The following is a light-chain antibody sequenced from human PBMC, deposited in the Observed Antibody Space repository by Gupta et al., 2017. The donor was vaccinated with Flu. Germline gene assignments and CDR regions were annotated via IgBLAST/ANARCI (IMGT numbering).Light chain of an antibody. CDR3: GAWDSSLSAWV. CDR1: SSNIGNDY. Sequence: TLPLPGSSSNIGNDYVYWYQQLPGPAPKLLIYENNKRPSGIPDRFSGSKSGTSATLSITGLQAGDEADYYCGAWDSSLSAWVFGGGTKLTVL. V-gene: IGLV1-51*02. CDR2: ENN. J-gene: IGLJ3*02.